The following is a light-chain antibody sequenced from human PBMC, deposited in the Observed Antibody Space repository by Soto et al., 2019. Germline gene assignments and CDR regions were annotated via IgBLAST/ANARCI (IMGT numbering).Light chain of an antibody. J-gene: IGKJ2*01. CDR1: QTIDNT. CDR3: QHYNYWPYT. Sequence: EILMTQSSNTLSLSPGERATLSCRASQTIDNTLAWYQRKPGQAPRLLIYDASTRATGVPARFSGSGSGTDFTLTISSLQSEDFAVYYCQHYNYWPYTFGQGTKVDIK. CDR2: DAS. V-gene: IGKV3-15*01.